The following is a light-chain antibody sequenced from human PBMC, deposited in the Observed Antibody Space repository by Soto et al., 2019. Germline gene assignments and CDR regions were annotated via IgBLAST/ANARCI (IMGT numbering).Light chain of an antibody. V-gene: IGKV3-15*01. CDR1: QSVSTN. CDR2: GAS. Sequence: EIVMTQSPATLSVSPGERATLSCRASQSVSTNLAWYQLKPGQAPRLLIFGASTRATDVPARFSGSGSGTEFTLTISSLQSEDFAVYYCLQHNSWPRTFGQGTRLEV. CDR3: LQHNSWPRT. J-gene: IGKJ1*01.